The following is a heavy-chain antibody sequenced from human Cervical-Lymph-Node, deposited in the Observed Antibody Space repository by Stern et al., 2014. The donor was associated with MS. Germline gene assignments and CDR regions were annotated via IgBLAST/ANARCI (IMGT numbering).Heavy chain of an antibody. CDR2: IYTRGTT. V-gene: IGHV4-61*02. CDR3: ARDCRLRYFDNYGMDV. D-gene: IGHD3-9*01. J-gene: IGHJ6*02. CDR1: GGSISRGSYY. Sequence: QLQLQESGPVLVKPSQTLSLTCTVSGGSISRGSYYWSWIRQPDGNGLEWSGRIYTRGTTNSNPSHKSRVTISGDTSKTQSSLKLSSVAAADTAVYYCARDCRLRYFDNYGMDVWGQGTTVTVSS.